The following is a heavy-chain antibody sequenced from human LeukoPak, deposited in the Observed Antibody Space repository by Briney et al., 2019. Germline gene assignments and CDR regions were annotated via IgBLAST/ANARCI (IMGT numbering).Heavy chain of an antibody. Sequence: PGGSLRHSCVASGFTFRNYGQHWVRQATGKGLEGVSFIWSDGNNRFYADSVKGRFTISRDNSKNMLYLQMYTLRAEDTALYYCANDPGASVSGFYMDFWGKGTTVIVSS. D-gene: IGHD7-27*01. CDR3: ANDPGASVSGFYMDF. V-gene: IGHV3-30*02. J-gene: IGHJ6*03. CDR2: IWSDGNNR. CDR1: GFTFRNYG.